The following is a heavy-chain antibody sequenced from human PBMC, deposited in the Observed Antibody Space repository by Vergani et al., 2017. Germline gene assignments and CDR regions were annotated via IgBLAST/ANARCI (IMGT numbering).Heavy chain of an antibody. CDR2: IYYSGNT. CDR3: ARGSGTGEKGD. V-gene: IGHV4-59*01. J-gene: IGHJ4*02. Sequence: QVQLQESGPGLVKPSETLSLTCTVSGGSLSSYYWSWIQQPPGKGLEWIGYIYYSGNTNYNPSLKSRVTISVDTSKNQFSLKLSSVTAADTAVYYCARGSGTGEKGDWGQGTLVTVSS. CDR1: GGSLSSYY. D-gene: IGHD1-1*01.